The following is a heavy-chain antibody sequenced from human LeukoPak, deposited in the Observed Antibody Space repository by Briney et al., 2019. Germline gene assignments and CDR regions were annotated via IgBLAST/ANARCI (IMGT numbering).Heavy chain of an antibody. V-gene: IGHV3-23*01. CDR3: AKVHRGYSYSY. D-gene: IGHD5-18*01. CDR1: GFTFSSYA. Sequence: GALRLSCAASGFTFSSYAMSWVRQAPGEGLEWVSAISGSGGSTYYADSVKGRFTISRDNSKNTLYLQMNSLRAEDTAVYYCAKVHRGYSYSYWGQGTLVTVSS. CDR2: ISGSGGST. J-gene: IGHJ4*02.